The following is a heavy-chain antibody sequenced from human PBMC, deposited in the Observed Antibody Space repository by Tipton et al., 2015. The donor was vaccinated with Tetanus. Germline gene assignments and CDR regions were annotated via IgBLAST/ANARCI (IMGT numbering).Heavy chain of an antibody. CDR2: VYHSGST. D-gene: IGHD3-10*01. Sequence: TLSLTCTVYGGSISGDNWWSWVRQPPGKGLEWIGEVYHSGSTNYSPSLKSRATISVDRSKNQLSLKLTSVTAADTAVYYCASLPQIWFGDLFDYWGQGVLVTVSS. CDR1: GGSISGDNW. CDR3: ASLPQIWFGDLFDY. V-gene: IGHV4-4*02. J-gene: IGHJ4*02.